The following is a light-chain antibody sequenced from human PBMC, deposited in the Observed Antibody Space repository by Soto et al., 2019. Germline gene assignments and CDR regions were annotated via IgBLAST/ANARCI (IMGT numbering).Light chain of an antibody. CDR1: QSVSSN. V-gene: IGKV3-15*01. CDR2: GAS. CDR3: QQYINLWT. J-gene: IGKJ1*01. Sequence: EIVMTQSPATLSVSPGERVTLSCRASQSVSSNLAWYQQKPGQSPRLLIYGASTRATGIPARFSGSGSGTEFTLTNSSLQSEDFAVYYCQQYINLWTFGQGTKVEIK.